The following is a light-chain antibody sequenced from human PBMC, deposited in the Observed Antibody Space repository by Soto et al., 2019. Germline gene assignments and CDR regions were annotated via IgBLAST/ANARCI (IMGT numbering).Light chain of an antibody. J-gene: IGLJ3*02. CDR1: SSHLGAGYD. CDR2: GNR. V-gene: IGLV1-40*01. CDR3: QAYDYSLTASV. Sequence: QSVLTQPPSVSGAPGQRVTIPCTGNSSHLGAGYDVHWYQQLPGTAPKLVIYGNRNRPSGVPERFSGSKSGTSASRAITGLQAEDEGDYYCQAYDYSLTASVFGGGTKLTVL.